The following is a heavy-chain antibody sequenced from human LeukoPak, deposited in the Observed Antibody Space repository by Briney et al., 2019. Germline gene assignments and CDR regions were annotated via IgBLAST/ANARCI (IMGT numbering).Heavy chain of an antibody. J-gene: IGHJ4*02. D-gene: IGHD2-2*01. CDR1: GGTFSSYA. Sequence: GASVKVSCKASGGTFSSYAISWVRQAPGQGLEWMGWINPNSGGTNYAQKFQGRVTMTRDTSISTAYMELSRLRSDDTTVYYCARDPYCSSTSCYPPDYWGQGTLVTVSS. CDR3: ARDPYCSSTSCYPPDY. CDR2: INPNSGGT. V-gene: IGHV1-2*02.